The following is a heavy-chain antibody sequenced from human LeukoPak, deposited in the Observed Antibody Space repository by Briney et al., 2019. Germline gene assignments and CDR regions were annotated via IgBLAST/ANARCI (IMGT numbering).Heavy chain of an antibody. Sequence: SETLSLTCTVSGGSISSYYWSWIRQPPGKGLEWIGYIYYSGSTNYNPSLKSRVTISVDTSKNQFSLKLSSVTAADTAVYYCARLVFRPTYYYGSGRLNWFDPWGQGTLVTVSS. CDR2: IYYSGST. V-gene: IGHV4-59*12. CDR3: ARLVFRPTYYYGSGRLNWFDP. CDR1: GGSISSYY. D-gene: IGHD3-10*01. J-gene: IGHJ5*02.